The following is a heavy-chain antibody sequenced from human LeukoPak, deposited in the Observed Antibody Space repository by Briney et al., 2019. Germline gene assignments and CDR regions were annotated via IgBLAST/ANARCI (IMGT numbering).Heavy chain of an antibody. Sequence: GGSLRLSCAASGFTFSSCSMNWVRQAPGKGLEWVSYISSSSSTIYYADSVKGRFTISRDNAKNSLYLQMNSLRAEDTAVYYCARALGSGYPFGSILYYFDYWGQGTLVTVSS. J-gene: IGHJ4*02. CDR1: GFTFSSCS. CDR3: ARALGSGYPFGSILYYFDY. V-gene: IGHV3-48*01. CDR2: ISSSSSTI. D-gene: IGHD3-3*01.